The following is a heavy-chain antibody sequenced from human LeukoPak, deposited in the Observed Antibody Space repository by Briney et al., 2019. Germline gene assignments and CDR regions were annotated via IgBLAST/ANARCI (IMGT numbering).Heavy chain of an antibody. CDR3: ATVGYCSGGSCQLPFDH. Sequence: ASVKVSCKVSGYTLTELSMHWVRQAPGKGLEWMGGFDPEDGETIYAQKFQGRVTMTEDTSTDTAYMELSSLRSEDTAVYYCATVGYCSGGSCQLPFDHWGQGTLVTVSS. D-gene: IGHD2-15*01. V-gene: IGHV1-24*01. J-gene: IGHJ4*02. CDR2: FDPEDGET. CDR1: GYTLTELS.